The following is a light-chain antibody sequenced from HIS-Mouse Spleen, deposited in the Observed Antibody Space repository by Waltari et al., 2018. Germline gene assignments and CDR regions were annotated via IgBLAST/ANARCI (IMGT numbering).Light chain of an antibody. J-gene: IGLJ2*01. CDR2: EVS. CDR1: SSDVGGYNY. CDR3: SSYAGSNTYVV. Sequence: QSALTQPPSASGSPGQSVTISCPGTSSDVGGYNYVSWYQQHPGKAPKLMIYEVSKRPSGVPDRFSGSKSGNTASLTVSGLQAEDEADYYCSSYAGSNTYVVFGGGTKLTVL. V-gene: IGLV2-8*01.